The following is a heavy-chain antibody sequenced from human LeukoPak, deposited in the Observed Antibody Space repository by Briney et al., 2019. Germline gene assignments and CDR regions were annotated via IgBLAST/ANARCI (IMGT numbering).Heavy chain of an antibody. D-gene: IGHD2-21*02. CDR1: GCTFSAYA. V-gene: IGHV3-23*01. CDR2: INKSGGRT. J-gene: IGHJ4*02. Sequence: AGGSLRLSCAVSGCTFSAYAMSWIRQAPGKGLQWIWDINKSGGRTYYPASEKGRFTISRNTSKHTFYLLINVMAADDAAIYCFVKTLSTDCTSFDKWGQGSRVTVSS. CDR3: VKTLSTDCTSFDK.